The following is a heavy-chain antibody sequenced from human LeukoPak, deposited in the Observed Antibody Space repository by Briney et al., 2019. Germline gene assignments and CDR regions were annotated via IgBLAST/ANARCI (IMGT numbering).Heavy chain of an antibody. CDR1: GGSISSYY. V-gene: IGHV4-59*01. D-gene: IGHD3-9*01. J-gene: IGHJ6*03. Sequence: SETLSLTCTVSGGSISSYYWSWIRQPPGKGLEWIGYIYYSGSTNYNPSLKSRVTISVDTTKNQFSLILSSVTAADTAVYYCARVYYDILTGWPYYYYYMDVWGKGTTVTVSS. CDR3: ARVYYDILTGWPYYYYYMDV. CDR2: IYYSGST.